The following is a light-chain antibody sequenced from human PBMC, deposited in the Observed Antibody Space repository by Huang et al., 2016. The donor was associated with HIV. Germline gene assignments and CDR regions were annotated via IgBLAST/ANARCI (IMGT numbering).Light chain of an antibody. CDR1: QSVSSSY. Sequence: EIVLTQSPGTLSLSPGARATLSCRASQSVSSSYLAWYRQRPGQAPRLVIYGTSNRATGIPDRFSGSGSGTDFTLTISRLEPEDFAVYYCQQYDSSYTFGQGTKLEIK. CDR3: QQYDSSYT. CDR2: GTS. J-gene: IGKJ2*01. V-gene: IGKV3-20*01.